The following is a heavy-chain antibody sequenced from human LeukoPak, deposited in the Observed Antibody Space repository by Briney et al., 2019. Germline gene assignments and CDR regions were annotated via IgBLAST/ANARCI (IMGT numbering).Heavy chain of an antibody. CDR3: ARVFGQWELDY. J-gene: IGHJ4*02. CDR1: GFTFSDYY. D-gene: IGHD1-26*01. Sequence: GGSLRLSCAASGFTFSDYYMIWIRQAPGKGLEWVSYISSGTSNTVYYADSVKGRFTISRDNAKKSLYLQMNSLRAEDTAVYYCARVFGQWELDYWGQGTLVTVSS. V-gene: IGHV3-11*04. CDR2: ISSGTSNTV.